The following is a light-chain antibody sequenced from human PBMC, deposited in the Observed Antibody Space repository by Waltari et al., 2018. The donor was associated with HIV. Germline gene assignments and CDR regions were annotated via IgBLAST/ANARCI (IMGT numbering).Light chain of an antibody. Sequence: QSALAQPASLSGSPGQSVTHPCPGTRSDVCGSYSFPWYQQHPGKAPKLMIYEVSNRPSGVSNRFSGSKSGNTASLTISGLQAEDEADYYCSSYTSSSTPVVFGGGTKLTVL. V-gene: IGLV2-14*01. CDR1: RSDVCGSYS. CDR3: SSYTSSSTPVV. J-gene: IGLJ2*01. CDR2: EVS.